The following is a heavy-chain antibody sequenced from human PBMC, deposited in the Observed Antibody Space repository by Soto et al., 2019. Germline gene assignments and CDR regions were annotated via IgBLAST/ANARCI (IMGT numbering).Heavy chain of an antibody. J-gene: IGHJ4*02. CDR3: GKDEGLCTGGICYYFFDY. CDR1: GFTFSAYG. CDR2: ISYDGSSK. V-gene: IGHV3-30*18. D-gene: IGHD2-8*02. Sequence: GGSLRLSCVASGFTFSAYGIHWVRQAPGKGLEWVAVISYDGSSKYYADSVKGRFTISRDNSKNTLYLQTNSLGAGDTAIYYIGKDEGLCTGGICYYFFDYWGPGTPVTVSS.